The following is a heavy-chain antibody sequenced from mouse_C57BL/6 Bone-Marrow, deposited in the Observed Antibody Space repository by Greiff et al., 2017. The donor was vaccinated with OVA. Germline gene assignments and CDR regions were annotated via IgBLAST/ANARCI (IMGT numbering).Heavy chain of an antibody. CDR1: GFTFSSYA. V-gene: IGHV5-4*01. J-gene: IGHJ2*01. CDR3: ARVGSSSDY. D-gene: IGHD1-1*01. Sequence: EVHLVESGGGLVKPGGSLKLSCAASGFTFSSYAMSWVRQTPEKRLEWVATISDGGSYTYYPDNVKGRFTISRDNAKNNLYLQMSHLKSEDTAMYYCARVGSSSDYWGQGTTLTVSS. CDR2: ISDGGSYT.